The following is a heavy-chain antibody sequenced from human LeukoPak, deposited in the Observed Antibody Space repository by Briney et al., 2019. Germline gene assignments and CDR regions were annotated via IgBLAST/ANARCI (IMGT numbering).Heavy chain of an antibody. D-gene: IGHD1-1*01. V-gene: IGHV1-46*01. CDR3: ARYGGWNRPYYFDY. CDR1: GYTFTSYY. CDR2: INPSGGST. J-gene: IGHJ4*02. Sequence: ASVKVSCKASGYTFTSYYMHWVRQAPGQGLEWMGIINPSGGSTSYAQKLQGRVTMTTDTSTSTAYMELRSLRSDDTAVYYCARYGGWNRPYYFDYWGQGTLVTVSS.